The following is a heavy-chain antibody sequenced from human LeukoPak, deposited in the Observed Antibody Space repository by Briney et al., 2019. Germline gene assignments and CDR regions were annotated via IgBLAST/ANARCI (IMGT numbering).Heavy chain of an antibody. CDR2: IYYSGST. Sequence: SETLSLTCTVSGGSISSYYWSWIRQPPGKGLEWIGYIYYSGSTNYNPSLKSRVTISVDTSKNQFSLKLSSVTAADTAVYYCARLGSYWGLDYWGQGTLVTVSS. J-gene: IGHJ4*02. V-gene: IGHV4-59*01. D-gene: IGHD1-26*01. CDR1: GGSISSYY. CDR3: ARLGSYWGLDY.